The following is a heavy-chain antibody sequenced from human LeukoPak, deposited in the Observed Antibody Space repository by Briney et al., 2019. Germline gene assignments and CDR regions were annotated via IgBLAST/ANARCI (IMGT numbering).Heavy chain of an antibody. V-gene: IGHV3-15*04. CDR3: TTGIRGD. Sequence: GGSLRLSCAASGFTFSSYWMTWVRQAPGKGLEWVGRIASKTDGGTTDYAAPVKGRFTISRDDSKNTLFLQMNSLKTEDTAVYYCTTGIRGDCGQGTLVTVSS. CDR2: IASKTDGGTT. CDR1: GFTFSSYW. J-gene: IGHJ4*02.